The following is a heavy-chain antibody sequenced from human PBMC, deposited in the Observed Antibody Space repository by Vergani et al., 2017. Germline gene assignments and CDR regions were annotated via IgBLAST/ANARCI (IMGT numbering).Heavy chain of an antibody. J-gene: IGHJ3*02. V-gene: IGHV4-39*01. CDR3: ASWDYYDSAFDI. CDR2: ISYSGST. Sequence: QLQLQESGPGLVKPSETLSLTCTVSGGSISSSSYYWGWIRQPPGKGLEWIGSISYSGSTYYNPSLKSRVTISVDTSKNQFSLKLSSVTAADTAVYYCASWDYYDSAFDIWGQGTMVTVSS. CDR1: GGSISSSSYY. D-gene: IGHD3-22*01.